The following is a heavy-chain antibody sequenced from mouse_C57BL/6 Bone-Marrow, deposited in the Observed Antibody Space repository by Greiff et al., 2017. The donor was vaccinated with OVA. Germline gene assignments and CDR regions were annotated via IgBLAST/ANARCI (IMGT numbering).Heavy chain of an antibody. J-gene: IGHJ1*03. CDR1: GYTFTNYW. D-gene: IGHD1-1*01. CDR2: IAPSDSYI. CDR3: EYYGSRLDLHFGG. V-gene: IGHV1-59*01. Sequence: VQLQQPGAELVRPGTSVKLSCKASGYTFTNYWMHWVKQRPGQGLEWIGVIAPSDSYINYNQKFKGRATLTVDTSSSTAYMHLSSLTSEDSAVYYCEYYGSRLDLHFGGWGTATTVS.